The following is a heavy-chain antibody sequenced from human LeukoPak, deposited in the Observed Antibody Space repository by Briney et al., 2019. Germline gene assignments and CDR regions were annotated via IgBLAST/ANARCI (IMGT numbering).Heavy chain of an antibody. CDR3: ARDGQPYHFDY. Sequence: PSETLSLTCAVYGGSFSGYYWSWIRQPPGKGLEWIGEINHGGSTSYNPSLKSRVTISVDTSKNQFSLKLSSVTAADTAVYYCARDGQPYHFDYWGQGTLVTVSS. J-gene: IGHJ4*02. CDR1: GGSFSGYY. D-gene: IGHD5-24*01. CDR2: INHGGST. V-gene: IGHV4-34*01.